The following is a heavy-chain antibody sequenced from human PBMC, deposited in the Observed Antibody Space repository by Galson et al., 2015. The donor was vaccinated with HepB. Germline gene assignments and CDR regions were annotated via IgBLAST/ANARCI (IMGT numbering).Heavy chain of an antibody. CDR2: IWSNGNKE. CDR1: GFAFSRYG. J-gene: IGHJ5*01. D-gene: IGHD5-18*01. CDR3: AKGYGLFDS. V-gene: IGHV3-33*06. Sequence: SLRLSCAASGFAFSRYGIHWVRQAPGKGLEWVALIWSNGNKEIYADSVKGRFTISRDNSRNIVFLQMNSLRAEDAGLYFCAKGYGLFDSWGQGILVTVSS.